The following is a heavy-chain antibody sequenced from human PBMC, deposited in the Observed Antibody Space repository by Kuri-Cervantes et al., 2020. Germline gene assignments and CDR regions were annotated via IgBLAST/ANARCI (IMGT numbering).Heavy chain of an antibody. J-gene: IGHJ5*02. Sequence: GGSLRLSCAASGFTFSNAWMSWGRQAPGKGLEWVGRIKSKTDGGTTDYAAPVKGRFTISRDDSKNTAYPQMNSLKTEDTAVYYCTRNCVAVAECGIDPWGQGTLVTVSS. CDR2: IKSKTDGGTT. D-gene: IGHD6-19*01. CDR1: GFTFSNAW. V-gene: IGHV3-15*01. CDR3: TRNCVAVAECGIDP.